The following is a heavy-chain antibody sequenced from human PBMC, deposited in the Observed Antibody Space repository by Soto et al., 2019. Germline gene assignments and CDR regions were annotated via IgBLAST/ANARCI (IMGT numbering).Heavy chain of an antibody. CDR3: AKDHEIAVAPLVFDY. CDR2: ISGSGGST. D-gene: IGHD6-19*01. Sequence: GGSLRLSCAASGFTVSSYAMSGVRQAPGKGLEWVSAISGSGGSTYYADSVKGRFTISRDNSKNTLYLQMNSLRAEDTAVYYCAKDHEIAVAPLVFDYWGQGTLVTVSS. V-gene: IGHV3-23*01. CDR1: GFTVSSYA. J-gene: IGHJ4*02.